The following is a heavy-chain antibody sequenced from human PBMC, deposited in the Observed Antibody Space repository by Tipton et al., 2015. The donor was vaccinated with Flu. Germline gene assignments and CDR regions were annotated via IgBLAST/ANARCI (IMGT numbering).Heavy chain of an antibody. CDR3: ARRDYSNYVSEPKNWFDS. D-gene: IGHD4-11*01. CDR2: IFHSGNS. J-gene: IGHJ5*01. V-gene: IGHV4-38-2*01. CDR1: GYSIRSSNYY. Sequence: TLSLTCAVSGYSIRSSNYYWGWIRQPPGKGLEWIGNIFHSGNSYHNPSLKSRVTMSIETSKNQFSLKLSSVTAADTAVYYCARRDYSNYVSEPKNWFDSWGQGTLVTASS.